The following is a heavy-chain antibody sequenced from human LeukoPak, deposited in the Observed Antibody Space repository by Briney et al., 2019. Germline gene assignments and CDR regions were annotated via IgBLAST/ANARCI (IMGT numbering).Heavy chain of an antibody. Sequence: ASVKVSCKASGYTSTAYYIHWVRQAPGQGLEWMGRINPNSGGTNYAQKFQGRVTMTRDTSISTAYMELSRLRSDDTAVYYCARSCRKYCSGGSCYAACFWGQGTLVTVSS. CDR3: ARSCRKYCSGGSCYAACF. V-gene: IGHV1-2*06. CDR1: GYTSTAYY. J-gene: IGHJ4*02. D-gene: IGHD2-15*01. CDR2: INPNSGGT.